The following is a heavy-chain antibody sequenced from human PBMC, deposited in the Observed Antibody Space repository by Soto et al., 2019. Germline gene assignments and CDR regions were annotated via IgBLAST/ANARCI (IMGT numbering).Heavy chain of an antibody. V-gene: IGHV3-23*01. CDR2: ISGSGGST. CDR3: AKGVVVPAAMWFDP. D-gene: IGHD2-2*01. J-gene: IGHJ5*02. Sequence: GGSLRLSCAASGFTFSSYAMSWVRQAPGKGPEWVSAISGSGGSTYYADSVKGRFTTSRDNSENTLYLQMNSLRAEDTAVYYCAKGVVVPAAMWFDPWGQGTLVTVSS. CDR1: GFTFSSYA.